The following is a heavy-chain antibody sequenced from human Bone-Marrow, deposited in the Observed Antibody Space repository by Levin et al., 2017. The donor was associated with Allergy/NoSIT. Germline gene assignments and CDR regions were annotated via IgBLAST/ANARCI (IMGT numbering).Heavy chain of an antibody. Sequence: AGGSLRLSCAASGFTFSSYGMHWVRQAPGKGLEWVAVISYDGSNKYYADSVKGRFTISRDNSKNTLYLQMNSLRAEDTAVYYCAKGAVAGTSSMAYWGQGTLVTVSS. CDR3: AKGAVAGTSSMAY. J-gene: IGHJ4*02. D-gene: IGHD6-19*01. CDR1: GFTFSSYG. V-gene: IGHV3-30*18. CDR2: ISYDGSNK.